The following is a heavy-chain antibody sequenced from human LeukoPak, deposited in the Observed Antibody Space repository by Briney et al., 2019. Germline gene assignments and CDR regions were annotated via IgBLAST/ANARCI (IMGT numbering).Heavy chain of an antibody. J-gene: IGHJ4*02. CDR3: ARDHGFLEWLLLPPTE. Sequence: SQTLSLTCTVSGGSISSGDYYWSWIRQPPGKGLEWIGYVYYSGSTYYNPSLKSRVTISVDTSKNQFSLKLSSVTAADTAVYYCARDHGFLEWLLLPPTEWGQGTLVTVSS. D-gene: IGHD3-3*01. CDR2: VYYSGST. CDR1: GGSISSGDYY. V-gene: IGHV4-30-4*01.